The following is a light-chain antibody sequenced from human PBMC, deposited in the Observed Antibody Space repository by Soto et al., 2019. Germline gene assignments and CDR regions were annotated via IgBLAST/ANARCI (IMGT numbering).Light chain of an antibody. J-gene: IGLJ1*01. CDR2: DAN. CDR1: SSDVGSYNL. V-gene: IGLV2-23*01. Sequence: QSVLTQPASMSGSPGQSITISCTGTSSDVGSYNLVSWYQHHPGEAPKLIIYDANKRPSGISNRFSGSKSGNTASLTISGLQAEDEADYYCCSYAGSTTFYVFXIGTKVTVL. CDR3: CSYAGSTTFYV.